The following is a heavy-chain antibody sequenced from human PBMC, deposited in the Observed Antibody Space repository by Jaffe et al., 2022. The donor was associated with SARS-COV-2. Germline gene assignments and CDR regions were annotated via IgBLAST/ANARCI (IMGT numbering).Heavy chain of an antibody. CDR3: ARPEEIAAADPYYYYGMDV. J-gene: IGHJ6*02. CDR2: ISYDGSNK. Sequence: QVQLVESGGGVVQPGRSLRLSCAASGFTFSSYAMHWVRQAPGKGLEWVAVISYDGSNKYYADSVKGRFTISRDNSKNTLYLQMNSLRAEDTAVYYCARPEEIAAADPYYYYGMDVWGQGTTVTVSS. D-gene: IGHD6-13*01. CDR1: GFTFSSYA. V-gene: IGHV3-30-3*01.